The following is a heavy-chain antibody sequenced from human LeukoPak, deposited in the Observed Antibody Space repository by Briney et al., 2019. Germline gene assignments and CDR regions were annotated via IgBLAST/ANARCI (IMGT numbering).Heavy chain of an antibody. Sequence: PSETLSLTCGVSGASVRSHFWSWIRQTPGMGLEWIGYVSNKGSTAYNPSLRSRVTISLDAPKNEVSLNVRAVSAADTAAYYCAKIVMGTYYALKVGGQG. V-gene: IGHV4-59*02. CDR2: VSNKGST. J-gene: IGHJ6*02. CDR3: AKIVMGTYYALKV. D-gene: IGHD1-7*01. CDR1: GASVRSHF.